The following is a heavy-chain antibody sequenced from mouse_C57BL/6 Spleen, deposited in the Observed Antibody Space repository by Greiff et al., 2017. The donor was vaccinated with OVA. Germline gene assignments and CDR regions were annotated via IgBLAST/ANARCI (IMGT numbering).Heavy chain of an antibody. D-gene: IGHD4-1*01. CDR3: GRPGVGPWFAY. Sequence: VQLKESGGGLVKPGGSLKLSCAASGFTFSDYGMHWVRQAPEKGLEWVAYISSGSSTIYYADTVKGRFTISRANAKNTRFLQMTSLRSEDAAIYSFGRPGVGPWFAYGGQGILVTVSA. J-gene: IGHJ3*01. CDR1: GFTFSDYG. V-gene: IGHV5-17*01. CDR2: ISSGSSTI.